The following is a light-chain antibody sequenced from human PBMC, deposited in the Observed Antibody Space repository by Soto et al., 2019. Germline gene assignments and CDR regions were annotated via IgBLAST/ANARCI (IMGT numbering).Light chain of an antibody. CDR2: GAS. CDR1: PSVSSRY. J-gene: IGKJ3*01. Sequence: EIVLTQSPGTLSLSPGERATLSCRASPSVSSRYLAWYQQTPGRAPRLLIYGASSRATGIPDRFSGSGSGTDVTLTISRLEPEDFSVYYCHHYDNSPPFTFGPGTKVDIK. V-gene: IGKV3-20*01. CDR3: HHYDNSPPFT.